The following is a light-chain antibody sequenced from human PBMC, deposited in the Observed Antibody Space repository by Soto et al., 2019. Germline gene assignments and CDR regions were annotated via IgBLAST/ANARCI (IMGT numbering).Light chain of an antibody. CDR2: VNS. V-gene: IGLV1-40*01. CDR1: SSNIGAGYH. CDR3: QSYDSRLSGSV. Sequence: QSVLTQPPSVSGAPGQRVTISCTGSSSNIGAGYHVHWYQQLPGTAPKLLIYVNSNRPSGVPDRFSGSKSGTSASLAITGLQAEDEADYYCQSYDSRLSGSVFGGGTKLTVL. J-gene: IGLJ3*02.